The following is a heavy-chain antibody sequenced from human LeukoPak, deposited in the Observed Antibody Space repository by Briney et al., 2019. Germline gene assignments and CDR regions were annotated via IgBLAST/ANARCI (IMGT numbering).Heavy chain of an antibody. J-gene: IGHJ4*02. Sequence: GRSLRLSCAASGFTFSKYAIHWVRQASGKGLEWVAVISFDGVNKYYADSVKGRFTVSRDNSKNTLYLQMNSLKTEDTAVYYCARDIADYEYIWGTSDYWGQGTLVTVSS. CDR2: ISFDGVNK. V-gene: IGHV3-30-3*01. CDR1: GFTFSKYA. CDR3: ARDIADYEYIWGTSDY. D-gene: IGHD3-16*01.